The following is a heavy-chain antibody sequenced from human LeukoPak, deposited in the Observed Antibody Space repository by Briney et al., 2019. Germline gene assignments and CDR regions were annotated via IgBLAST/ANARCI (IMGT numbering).Heavy chain of an antibody. CDR3: ARDLRGPDSSLDY. V-gene: IGHV4-39*07. Sequence: PSETLSLTCTVSGGSISSSSYYWGWIRQPPGKGLEWIGSIYYSGSTYYNPSLKSRVTISVDTSKNQFSLKLSSVTAADTAVYYCARDLRGPDSSLDYRGQGTLVTVSS. CDR1: GGSISSSSYY. J-gene: IGHJ4*02. D-gene: IGHD6-13*01. CDR2: IYYSGST.